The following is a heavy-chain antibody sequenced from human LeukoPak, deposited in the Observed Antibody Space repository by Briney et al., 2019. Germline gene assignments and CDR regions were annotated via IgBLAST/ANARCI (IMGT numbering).Heavy chain of an antibody. J-gene: IGHJ4*02. CDR2: ISWNSGSI. CDR1: GFTFDDYA. Sequence: GRSLRLSCAASGFTFDDYAMPWVRQAPGKGLEWVSGISWNSGSIGYADSVKGRFTISRDNAKNSLYLQMNSLRAEDTALYYCAKEYYYDSSGYYYRTPLRYFDYWGQGTLVTVSS. D-gene: IGHD3-22*01. V-gene: IGHV3-9*01. CDR3: AKEYYYDSSGYYYRTPLRYFDY.